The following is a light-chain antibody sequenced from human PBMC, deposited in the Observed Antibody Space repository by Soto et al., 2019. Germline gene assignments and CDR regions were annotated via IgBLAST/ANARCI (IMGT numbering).Light chain of an antibody. J-gene: IGKJ1*01. Sequence: DIQMTQSPSTLSASVGDRVTITCRASQTINNYLTWYQLKPGKAPKFLIYSVSTLEGGVPSRFSGAGSGTEFSLTISSLQPDDFATYYCHQYKSYPWTFGPGTKVEIK. CDR3: HQYKSYPWT. CDR1: QTINNY. CDR2: SVS. V-gene: IGKV1-5*03.